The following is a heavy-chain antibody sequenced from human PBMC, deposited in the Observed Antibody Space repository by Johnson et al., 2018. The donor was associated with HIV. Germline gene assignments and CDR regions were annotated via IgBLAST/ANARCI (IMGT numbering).Heavy chain of an antibody. Sequence: VQLVESGGGLVQPGGSLRHSCAASGFTVSSNYMSWVRQAPGKGLEWVALISYDGNKKYYVDSVKGRFTISRDNSKNSLYLQMNSLRADDTAVYYCAREPATVVTPPGAFDIWGQGTMVTVSS. CDR2: ISYDGNKK. CDR3: AREPATVVTPPGAFDI. CDR1: GFTVSSNY. V-gene: IGHV3-30*03. J-gene: IGHJ3*02. D-gene: IGHD4-23*01.